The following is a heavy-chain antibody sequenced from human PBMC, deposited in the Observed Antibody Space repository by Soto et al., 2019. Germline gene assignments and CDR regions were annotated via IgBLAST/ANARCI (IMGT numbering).Heavy chain of an antibody. CDR2: ISYDGSNK. Sequence: PGGSLRLSCAASGFTFSGYGMHWVRQAPGKGLEWVAVISYDGSNKYYADSVKGRFTISRDNSKNTLYLQMNSLRAEDTAVYYCAKDREGYYYVYDAFDIWGQGTMVTVSS. J-gene: IGHJ3*02. V-gene: IGHV3-30*18. CDR3: AKDREGYYYVYDAFDI. D-gene: IGHD3-10*02. CDR1: GFTFSGYG.